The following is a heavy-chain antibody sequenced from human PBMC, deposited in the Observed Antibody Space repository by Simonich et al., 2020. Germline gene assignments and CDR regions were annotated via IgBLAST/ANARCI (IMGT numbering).Heavy chain of an antibody. CDR1: GFTFSSYS. CDR3: AREIEAGNAFDI. Sequence: EVQLVESGGGLVKPGGSLRLSCAASGFTFSSYSMNWVRQAPGKGVVWVSAINSSSSYIYYADSVKGRFTISRDNAKNSLYLQMNSLRAEDTAVYYCAREIEAGNAFDIWGQGTMVTVSS. V-gene: IGHV3-21*01. CDR2: INSSSSYI. J-gene: IGHJ3*02.